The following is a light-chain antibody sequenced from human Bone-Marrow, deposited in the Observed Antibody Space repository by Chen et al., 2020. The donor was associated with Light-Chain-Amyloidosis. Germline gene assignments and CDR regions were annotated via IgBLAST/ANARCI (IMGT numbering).Light chain of an antibody. V-gene: IGKV4-1*01. CDR2: WAS. CDR1: QGVLYSSSNKDY. CDR3: QQYYNSPWT. J-gene: IGKJ1*01. Sequence: DIVMTQSPDSLAVSRGERATINCKSSQGVLYSSSNKDYLAWYQQKPGQPPKLLIYWASTRESGVPDRFSGSGSGTDFTLTISSLQAEDVAVYYCQQYYNSPWTFGQGTKVDIK.